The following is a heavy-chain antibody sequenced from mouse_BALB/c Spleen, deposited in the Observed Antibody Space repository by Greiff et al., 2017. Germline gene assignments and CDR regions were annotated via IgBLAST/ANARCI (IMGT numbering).Heavy chain of an antibody. CDR1: GFSLTSYG. Sequence: VQLQQSGPGLVAPSQSLSITCTVSGFSLTSYGVHWVRQPPGKGLEWLGVIWAGGSTNYNSALMSRLSISKDNSKSQVFLKMNSLQTDDTAMYYCARDPYYGSSYVGAYWGQGTLVTVSA. J-gene: IGHJ3*01. V-gene: IGHV2-9*02. D-gene: IGHD1-1*01. CDR3: ARDPYYGSSYVGAY. CDR2: IWAGGST.